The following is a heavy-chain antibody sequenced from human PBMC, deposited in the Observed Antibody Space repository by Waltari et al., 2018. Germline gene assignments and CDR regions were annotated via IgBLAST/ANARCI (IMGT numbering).Heavy chain of an antibody. J-gene: IGHJ3*02. CDR1: GFTFRTHN. CDR3: ARGRDGYIQDVFDI. V-gene: IGHV3-48*01. CDR2: ISSSTTT. Sequence: EVQLVESGGGMVQPGESLRLSCAASGFTFRTHNMNWVRQAPGKGLEWVSYISSSTTTYYADYVKGRFTISRDNAKNSLYLQMNSLRAEDTALYYCARGRDGYIQDVFDIWGQGTMVSVSS. D-gene: IGHD5-12*01.